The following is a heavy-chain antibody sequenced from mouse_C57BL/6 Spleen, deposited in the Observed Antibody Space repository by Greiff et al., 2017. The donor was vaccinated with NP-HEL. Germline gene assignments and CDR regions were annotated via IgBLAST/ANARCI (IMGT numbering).Heavy chain of an antibody. D-gene: IGHD1-1*01. CDR2: IYPRDGST. Sequence: QVQLQQSGPELVKPGASVKLSCKASGYTFTSYDINWVKQRPGQGLEWIGWIYPRDGSTKYNEKFKGKATLTVDTSSSTAYMELHSLTSEDSAVYFCAVHYVSSYEGFAYWGQGTLVTVSA. CDR3: AVHYVSSYEGFAY. J-gene: IGHJ3*01. CDR1: GYTFTSYD. V-gene: IGHV1-85*01.